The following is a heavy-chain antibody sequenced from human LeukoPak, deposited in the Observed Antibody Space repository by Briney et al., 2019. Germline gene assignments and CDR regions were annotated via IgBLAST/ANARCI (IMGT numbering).Heavy chain of an antibody. J-gene: IGHJ4*02. CDR3: AKPPGSYSYGYIDY. V-gene: IGHV3-30*18. CDR2: ISYDGSNK. CDR1: GFTFSSYG. D-gene: IGHD5-18*01. Sequence: GGSLRLSCAASGFTFSSYGMHWVRQAPGKGLEWVAVISYDGSNKYYADSVKGRFTISRDNSKNTLYLQMNSLRAEDTAVYYCAKPPGSYSYGYIDYWGQGTLVTVSS.